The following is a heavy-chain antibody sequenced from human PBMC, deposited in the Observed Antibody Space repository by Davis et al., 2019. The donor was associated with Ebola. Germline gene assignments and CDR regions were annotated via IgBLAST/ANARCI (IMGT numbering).Heavy chain of an antibody. V-gene: IGHV3-74*01. CDR3: ASLGGVIDY. D-gene: IGHD2-8*01. Sequence: GASLKISCAASGFTFTNYWMHWVRQTPGKGLVWVSRVNDDGTGTSYADSVRGRFTISRDNSKKTLYLQMNSLRAEDTAVYYCASLGGVIDYWGQGILVTVST. J-gene: IGHJ4*02. CDR1: GFTFTNYW. CDR2: VNDDGTGT.